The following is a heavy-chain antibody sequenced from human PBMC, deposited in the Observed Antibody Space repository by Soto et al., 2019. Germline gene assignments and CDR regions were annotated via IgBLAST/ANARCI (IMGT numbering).Heavy chain of an antibody. J-gene: IGHJ4*02. D-gene: IGHD4-17*01. CDR3: AREGAVTRRVY. CDR1: GYTFTSYY. CDR2: INPSGGST. Sequence: QVQLVQSGAEVKKPGASVKVSCKASGYTFTSYYMHWVRQAPGQGLEWMGIINPSGGSTSYAEKFQGRVTMTRDTSTSTVYMELSSLRSEDTAVYYCAREGAVTRRVYWGQGTLVTVSS. V-gene: IGHV1-46*01.